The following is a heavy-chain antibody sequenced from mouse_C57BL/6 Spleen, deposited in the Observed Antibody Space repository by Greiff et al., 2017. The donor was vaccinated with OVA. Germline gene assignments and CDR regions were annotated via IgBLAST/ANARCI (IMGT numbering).Heavy chain of an antibody. CDR3: ASSGSSYFDY. CDR2: IRNKANGYTT. V-gene: IGHV7-3*01. Sequence: EVKLMESGGGLVQPGGSLSLSCAASGFTFTDYYMSWVRQPPGKALEWLGFIRNKANGYTTEYSASVKGRFTISRDNSQSILYLQMNALRAEDSATYYCASSGSSYFDYWGQGTTLTVSS. J-gene: IGHJ2*01. CDR1: GFTFTDYY. D-gene: IGHD1-1*01.